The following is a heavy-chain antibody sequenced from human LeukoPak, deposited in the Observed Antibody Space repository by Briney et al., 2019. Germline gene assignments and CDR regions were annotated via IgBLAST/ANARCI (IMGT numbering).Heavy chain of an antibody. CDR2: IYSDNT. Sequence: PGGSLRLSCTVSGFTVSTNSMSWVRQAPGKGLEWGSFIYSDNTHYSDSVKGRFTISRDNSKNTLSLQMNSLRAGDTAVYYCARRAGAYSHPYDYWGQGTLVTVSS. V-gene: IGHV3-53*01. D-gene: IGHD4/OR15-4a*01. CDR3: ARRAGAYSHPYDY. J-gene: IGHJ4*02. CDR1: GFTVSTNS.